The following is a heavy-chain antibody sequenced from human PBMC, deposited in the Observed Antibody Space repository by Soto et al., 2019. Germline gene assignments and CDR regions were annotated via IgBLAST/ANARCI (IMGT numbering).Heavy chain of an antibody. Sequence: ASVKVSCKSSGYTFSSYYMHWVRQAPGQGLEWMGIINPSGGSTTYAQKFQGRVTITADESTSTAYMELSSLRSEDTAVYYCARRHCGGDCGTLWYYYYGMDVWGQGTTVTVSS. CDR3: ARRHCGGDCGTLWYYYYGMDV. CDR2: INPSGGST. CDR1: GYTFSSYY. V-gene: IGHV1-46*01. J-gene: IGHJ6*02. D-gene: IGHD2-21*02.